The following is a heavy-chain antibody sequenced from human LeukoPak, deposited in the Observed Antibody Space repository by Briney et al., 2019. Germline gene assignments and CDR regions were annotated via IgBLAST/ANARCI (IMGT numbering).Heavy chain of an antibody. V-gene: IGHV3-9*01. D-gene: IGHD3-9*01. J-gene: IGHJ3*02. CDR1: GFTFDDYA. Sequence: GGSLRLSCAASGFTFDDYAMHWVRQAPGKGLEWVSGISWNSGSIGYADSVKGRFTISRDNAKNSLYLQMNSLRAEDTALYYCARDQQIYDILTIDAFDIWGQGTMVTVSS. CDR2: ISWNSGSI. CDR3: ARDQQIYDILTIDAFDI.